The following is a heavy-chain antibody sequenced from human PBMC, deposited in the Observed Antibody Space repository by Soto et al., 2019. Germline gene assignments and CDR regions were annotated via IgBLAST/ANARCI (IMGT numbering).Heavy chain of an antibody. V-gene: IGHV3-23*01. J-gene: IGHJ3*01. CDR3: AKDPNGDYVGAFDG. Sequence: PGGSLRLSCAASGFTFSSYAMVWFRQAPGKGLEWVSAISGGGGITYYADSVRGRFTISRDNSKNTLYLQMHSLSAEDTALYYCAKDPNGDYVGAFDGWGQGTMVTVSS. CDR1: GFTFSSYA. D-gene: IGHD4-17*01. CDR2: ISGGGGIT.